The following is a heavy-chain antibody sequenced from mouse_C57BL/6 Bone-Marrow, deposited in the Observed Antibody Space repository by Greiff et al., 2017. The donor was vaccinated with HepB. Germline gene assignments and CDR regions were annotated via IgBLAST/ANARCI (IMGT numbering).Heavy chain of an antibody. Sequence: QVQLKQPGAELVRPGTSVKLSCKASGYTFTSYWMHWVKQRPGQGLEWIGVIDPSDSYTNYNQKFKGKATLTVDTSSSTAYMQLSSLTSEDSAVYYCARDGNGYMYWGQGTTLTVSS. CDR3: ARDGNGYMY. V-gene: IGHV1-59*01. CDR1: GYTFTSYW. J-gene: IGHJ2*01. CDR2: IDPSDSYT. D-gene: IGHD2-2*01.